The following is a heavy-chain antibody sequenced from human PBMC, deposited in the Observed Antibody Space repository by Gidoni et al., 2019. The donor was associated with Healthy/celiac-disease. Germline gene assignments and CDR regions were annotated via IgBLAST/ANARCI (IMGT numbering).Heavy chain of an antibody. V-gene: IGHV3-23*01. Sequence: EVQLLESGGGLVQPGGSLRLSCAASGFTFSSYAMSWVRPAPGKGLGWVSAISGSGGSTYYADSVKGRFTISRDNSKNTLYLQMNSLRAEDTAVYYCARAKQGGDYFDYWGQGTLVTVSS. CDR3: ARAKQGGDYFDY. CDR1: GFTFSSYA. D-gene: IGHD3-16*01. CDR2: ISGSGGST. J-gene: IGHJ4*02.